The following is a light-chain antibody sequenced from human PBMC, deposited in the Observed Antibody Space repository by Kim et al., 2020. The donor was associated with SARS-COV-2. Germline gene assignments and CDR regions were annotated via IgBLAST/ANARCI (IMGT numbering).Light chain of an antibody. V-gene: IGLV2-14*03. Sequence: GQSITISCSGTSSDGGGYDYVSWYQQHPGKAPKLMIYDVTNRRSGVSNRFSGSKSGNTAYLTISGLQAEDEADYYCNSYTGFSTGVFGGGTQLTVL. J-gene: IGLJ3*02. CDR2: DVT. CDR1: SSDGGGYDY. CDR3: NSYTGFSTGV.